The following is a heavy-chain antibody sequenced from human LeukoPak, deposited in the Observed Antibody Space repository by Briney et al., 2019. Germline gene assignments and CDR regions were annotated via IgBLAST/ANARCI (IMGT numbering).Heavy chain of an antibody. V-gene: IGHV3-21*01. J-gene: IGHJ4*02. CDR1: GFTFSSYS. CDR2: ISSSSSYI. Sequence: GGSLRLSCAAFGFTFSSYSMNWVRQAPGKGLEWVSSISSSSSYIYYADSVKGRFTISRDNAKNSLYLQMNSLRAEDTAVYYCARYSSGWTQSFWGQGTLVTVSS. D-gene: IGHD6-19*01. CDR3: ARYSSGWTQSF.